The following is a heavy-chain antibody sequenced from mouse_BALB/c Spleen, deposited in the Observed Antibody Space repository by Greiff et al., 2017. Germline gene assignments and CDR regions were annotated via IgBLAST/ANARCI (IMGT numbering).Heavy chain of an antibody. CDR1: GYSITSGYY. J-gene: IGHJ3*01. V-gene: IGHV3-6*02. D-gene: IGHD2-4*01. Sequence: VQLKESGPGLVKPSQSLSLTCSVTGYSITSGYYWNWIRQFPGNKLEWMGYISYDGSNNYNPSLKNRISITRDTSKNQFFLKLNSVTTEDTATYYCASYDYLFAYWGQGTLVTVSA. CDR2: ISYDGSN. CDR3: ASYDYLFAY.